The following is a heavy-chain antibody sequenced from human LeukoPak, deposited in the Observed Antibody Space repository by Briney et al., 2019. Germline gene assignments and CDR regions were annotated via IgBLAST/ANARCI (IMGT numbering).Heavy chain of an antibody. J-gene: IGHJ6*03. CDR3: ARDLAGETYYDFWSGYPQHYMDV. CDR1: GFTFSSYS. V-gene: IGHV3-48*01. CDR2: ISSSSSTI. Sequence: PGGSLRLSCAASGFTFSSYSMNWVRQAPGKGLEWVSYISSSSSTIYYADSVKGRFTISRDNAKNSLYLQMNSLRAEDTAVYYCARDLAGETYYDFWSGYPQHYMDVWGKGTTVTVSS. D-gene: IGHD3-3*01.